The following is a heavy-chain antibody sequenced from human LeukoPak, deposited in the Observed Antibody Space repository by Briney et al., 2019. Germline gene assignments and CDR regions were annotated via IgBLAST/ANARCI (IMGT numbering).Heavy chain of an antibody. J-gene: IGHJ6*02. CDR1: GFTFDDYA. CDR2: ISWNSGSI. D-gene: IGHD3-10*01. CDR3: AKEGSGSYYYGFYGLMDV. Sequence: PGGSLRLSCAASGFTFDDYAMHWVRQAPGKGLEWVSGISWNSGSIGYADSVKGRFTISRDNAKNSLYLQMNSLRAEDTAVYYCAKEGSGSYYYGFYGLMDVWGQGTTVTVSS. V-gene: IGHV3-9*01.